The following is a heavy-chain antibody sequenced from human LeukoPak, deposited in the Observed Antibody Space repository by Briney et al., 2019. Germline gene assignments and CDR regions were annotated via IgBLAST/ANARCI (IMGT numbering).Heavy chain of an antibody. CDR1: GGSISSSTCY. V-gene: IGHV4-39*07. J-gene: IGHJ4*02. D-gene: IGHD1-14*01. CDR2: ICYSGST. Sequence: SETLSLTCTASGGSISSSTCYWGWIRQPPGKGLEWIGTICYSGSTYYNPSLKSRVTISVDASKNQFSLKLSSVTAADTAVYYCVKDRGNHVTDYWGQGTLVTVSS. CDR3: VKDRGNHVTDY.